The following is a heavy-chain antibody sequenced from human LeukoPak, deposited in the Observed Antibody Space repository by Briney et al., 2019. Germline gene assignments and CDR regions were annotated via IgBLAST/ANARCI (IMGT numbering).Heavy chain of an antibody. CDR3: ARRYNWNYSFQFDY. CDR2: INPNSGGT. J-gene: IGHJ4*02. Sequence: ASVKVSCKASGYTFIDYYMHWVRQAPGPGLEWMGWINPNSGGTNYAQKFQGRVTMTRDTSISTAYMELSRLTSDDTAVYYCARRYNWNYSFQFDYWGQGTLVTVSS. V-gene: IGHV1-2*02. CDR1: GYTFIDYY. D-gene: IGHD1-20*01.